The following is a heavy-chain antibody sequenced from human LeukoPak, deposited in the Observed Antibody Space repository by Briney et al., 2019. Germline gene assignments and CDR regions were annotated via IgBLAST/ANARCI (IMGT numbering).Heavy chain of an antibody. D-gene: IGHD3-16*02. CDR2: ISGSGGST. CDR1: GFTFSSYA. V-gene: IGHV3-23*01. CDR3: AKSYVWGSYRPPFDY. Sequence: GGSLRLSCAASGFTFSSYAMSWVRQAPGKGLEWVSAISGSGGSTYYADSVKGRFTISRDNSKNTLYLQMNSLRAEDTAVYYYAKSYVWGSYRPPFDYWGQGTLVTVSS. J-gene: IGHJ4*02.